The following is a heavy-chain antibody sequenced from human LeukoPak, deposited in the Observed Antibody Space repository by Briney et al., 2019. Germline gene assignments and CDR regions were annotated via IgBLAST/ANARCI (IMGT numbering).Heavy chain of an antibody. CDR3: ARADYDILTGYDIYYYYYYMDV. D-gene: IGHD3-9*01. Sequence: GGSLRLSCAASGFTFSRYRMNWVRQAPGKGLEWVSSISSSSSYIYYADSVKGRFTISRDNAKNSLYLQMNSLRAEDTAVYYCARADYDILTGYDIYYYYYYMDVWGKGTTVTISS. CDR2: ISSSSSYI. CDR1: GFTFSRYR. V-gene: IGHV3-21*01. J-gene: IGHJ6*03.